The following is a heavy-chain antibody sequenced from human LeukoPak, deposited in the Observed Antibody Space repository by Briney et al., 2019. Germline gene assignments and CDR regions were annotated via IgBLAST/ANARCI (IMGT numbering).Heavy chain of an antibody. V-gene: IGHV4-34*01. J-gene: IGHJ5*02. Sequence: SETLSLTCAVYIDSFSNYHWKWIRQTPSKGLEWIEEVNEVGGTNISPSLRNRVILSVDTSKNQFFLKLISVTVADTAVYYCARGQGATVPQVGKNWFDPWGQGTRVTVSS. CDR1: IDSFSNYH. D-gene: IGHD1-26*01. CDR2: VNEVGGT. CDR3: ARGQGATVPQVGKNWFDP.